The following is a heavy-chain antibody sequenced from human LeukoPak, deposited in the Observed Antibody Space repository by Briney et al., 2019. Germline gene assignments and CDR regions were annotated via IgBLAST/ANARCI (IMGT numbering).Heavy chain of an antibody. J-gene: IGHJ5*02. D-gene: IGHD6-6*01. CDR2: ISGGGVST. V-gene: IGHV3-23*01. Sequence: GGSLRLSCAASGFTFSSYAMSWVRQAPGEGLEWVSAISGGGVSTYYTDSVKGRFTISRDNSKNTLYLQMNSLRAEDTALYYCAKDSSSSRNFGFDPWGQGTLVTVSS. CDR3: AKDSSSSRNFGFDP. CDR1: GFTFSSYA.